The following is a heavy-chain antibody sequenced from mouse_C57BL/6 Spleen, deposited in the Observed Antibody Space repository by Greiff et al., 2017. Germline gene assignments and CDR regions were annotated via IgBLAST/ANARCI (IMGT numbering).Heavy chain of an antibody. J-gene: IGHJ3*01. D-gene: IGHD1-1*01. CDR2: ISSGSSTI. Sequence: EVKLVESGGGLVKPGGSLKLSCAASGFTFSDYGMHWVRQAPEKGLEWVAYISSGSSTIYYADTVKGRFTISRDNAKNTLFLQMTSRRSEDTAMYYCARPYLYGSSPWFAYWGQGTLVTVSA. V-gene: IGHV5-17*01. CDR3: ARPYLYGSSPWFAY. CDR1: GFTFSDYG.